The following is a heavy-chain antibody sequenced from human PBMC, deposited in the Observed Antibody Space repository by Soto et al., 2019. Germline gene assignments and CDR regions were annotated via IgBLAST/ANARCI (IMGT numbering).Heavy chain of an antibody. CDR1: GFTFSNYW. CDR3: ARVMRGCTDGVCYRLEYFDY. J-gene: IGHJ4*02. CDR2: IKQDGSEK. Sequence: SLRLSCAASGFTFSNYWMSWVRQAPGKGLEWVANIKQDGSEKYFVDSVKGRFTISRDNAKNSLYLQMNGLRAEDTAVYYCARVMRGCTDGVCYRLEYFDYWGQGTLVTVSS. D-gene: IGHD2-8*01. V-gene: IGHV3-7*03.